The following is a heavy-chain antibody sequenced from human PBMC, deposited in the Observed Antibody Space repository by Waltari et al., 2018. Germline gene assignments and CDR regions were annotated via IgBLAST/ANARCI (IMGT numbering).Heavy chain of an antibody. J-gene: IGHJ4*02. CDR3: ANWSYYSCQFDY. Sequence: EVQLVESGGGLVQPGGSLRLSCAASGFTFSSYAMSWVRQAPGKGLEWVSAIGGSTYYADSVKGRFTISRDNSKNTLYLQMNSLRAEDTAVYYGANWSYYSCQFDYWGQGTLVTVSS. CDR1: GFTFSSYA. CDR2: IGGST. V-gene: IGHV3-23*04. D-gene: IGHD1-26*01.